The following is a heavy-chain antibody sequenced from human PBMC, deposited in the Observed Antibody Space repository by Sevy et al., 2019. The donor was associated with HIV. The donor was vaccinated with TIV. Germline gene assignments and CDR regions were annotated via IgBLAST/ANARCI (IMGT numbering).Heavy chain of an antibody. CDR3: AGPTGGQLWPNWFDP. J-gene: IGHJ5*02. V-gene: IGHV5-51*01. D-gene: IGHD5-18*01. Sequence: GESLKISCKGSGYSFTSYWIGWVRQMPGKGLEWMGIIYPGDSDTRYSPSFQGQVTISADKSISTAYLQWSSLKASDTAMYYCAGPTGGQLWPNWFDPWGQGTLVTVSS. CDR1: GYSFTSYW. CDR2: IYPGDSDT.